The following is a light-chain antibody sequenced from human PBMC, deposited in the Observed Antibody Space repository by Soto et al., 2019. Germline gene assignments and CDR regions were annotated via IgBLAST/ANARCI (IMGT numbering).Light chain of an antibody. CDR1: QNLHTY. J-gene: IGKJ4*01. CDR2: LAS. CDR3: QQRFSTMVT. V-gene: IGKV1-39*01. Sequence: IQVTQSPSSLSASVGDRVTSTCRARQNLHTYLKWYRQNSGKAPELLIFLASTLQTGVPSRFSGSEYGTNFSLTICGLQPDEFATSYCQQRFSTMVTFVGGT.